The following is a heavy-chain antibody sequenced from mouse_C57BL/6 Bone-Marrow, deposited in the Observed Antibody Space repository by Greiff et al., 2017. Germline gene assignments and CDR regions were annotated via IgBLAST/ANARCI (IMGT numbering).Heavy chain of an antibody. CDR2: ISNGGGST. J-gene: IGHJ1*03. Sequence: EVQLQESGGGLVQPGGSLKLSCAASGFTFSDYYMYWVRQTPEKRLEWVAYISNGGGSTYYPDTVKGRFTISRDNAKNTLYLQMSRLKSEDTAMYYCARLYSNYGYFDVWGTGTTVTVSS. D-gene: IGHD2-5*01. CDR1: GFTFSDYY. V-gene: IGHV5-12*01. CDR3: ARLYSNYGYFDV.